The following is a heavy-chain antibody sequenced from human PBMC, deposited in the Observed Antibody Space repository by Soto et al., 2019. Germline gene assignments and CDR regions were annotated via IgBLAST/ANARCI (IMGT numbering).Heavy chain of an antibody. Sequence: KPTETLSLTCTVPDGSITRCCYYWSWIRQHPGKGLEWIGYIYNSGTTYYNPSLKSRVTISVDTSKNQFSLKLTSVTAADTAVYYCARDQAPWGQGTLVTVSS. CDR1: DGSITRCCYY. V-gene: IGHV4-31*03. CDR3: ARDQAP. J-gene: IGHJ5*02. CDR2: IYNSGTT.